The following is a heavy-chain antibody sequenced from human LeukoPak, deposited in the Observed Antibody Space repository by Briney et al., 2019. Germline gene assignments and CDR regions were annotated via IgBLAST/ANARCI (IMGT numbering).Heavy chain of an antibody. Sequence: GGSLRLSCAASGISVSSNYMSWVRQAPGKGLQWVSVIYVDGSTYYADSVKGRITISRDNSRNTLYLQMNSLRAEDTAVYYCAELGITMIGGVWGKGTTVTISS. D-gene: IGHD3-10*02. V-gene: IGHV3-66*01. CDR1: GISVSSNY. J-gene: IGHJ6*04. CDR2: IYVDGST. CDR3: AELGITMIGGV.